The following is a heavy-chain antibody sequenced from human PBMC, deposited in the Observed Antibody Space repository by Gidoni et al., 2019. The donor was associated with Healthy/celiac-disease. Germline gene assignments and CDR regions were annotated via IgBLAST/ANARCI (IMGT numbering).Heavy chain of an antibody. V-gene: IGHV4-34*01. CDR1: GGSFSGYY. CDR3: ARGVPYDYGSGSPNWFDP. D-gene: IGHD3-10*01. Sequence: QVQLQQWGAGLLTPSETLSLTCAVSGGSFSGYYWSWIRQPPGKGLEWLGEINHSGSTNYNPSLKSRVTISVDTSKNQFSLKLSSVTAADTAVYYCARGVPYDYGSGSPNWFDPWGQGTLVTVSS. J-gene: IGHJ5*02. CDR2: INHSGST.